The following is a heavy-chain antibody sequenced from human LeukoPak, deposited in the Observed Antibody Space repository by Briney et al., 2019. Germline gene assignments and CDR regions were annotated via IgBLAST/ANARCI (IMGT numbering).Heavy chain of an antibody. V-gene: IGHV4-59*01. D-gene: IGHD3-9*01. J-gene: IGHJ6*03. CDR2: MFYSATT. CDR3: ARVPPGDVLTSYPLYYYYMDV. CDR1: GGSIDGYY. Sequence: SEPLSLTCTVSGGSIDGYYWSWIRQAPGKRLEWIGYMFYSATTKYNPSLKSRVTISMDTSRNQFSLELSSVTAADTALYYCARVPPGDVLTSYPLYYYYMDVWGKGTTVTVSS.